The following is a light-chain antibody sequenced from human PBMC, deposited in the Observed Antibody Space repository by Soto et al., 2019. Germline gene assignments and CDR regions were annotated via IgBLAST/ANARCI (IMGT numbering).Light chain of an antibody. V-gene: IGLV1-51*01. J-gene: IGLJ1*01. CDR1: GFNIGGNS. CDR3: GSWDSSLSAYV. CDR2: DDD. Sequence: QSVLTQPPSVSAAPGQKVTISCSGSGFNIGGNSVSWYQQLPGTAPKLLIYDDDKRPSGIPDRFSGSKSGTSATLGITGFQTGDEADYYCGSWDSSLSAYVFATGTKV.